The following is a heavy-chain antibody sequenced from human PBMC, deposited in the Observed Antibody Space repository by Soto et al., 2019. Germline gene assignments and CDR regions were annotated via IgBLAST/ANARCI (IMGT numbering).Heavy chain of an antibody. V-gene: IGHV3-21*01. CDR3: ARDLVVVPAAIPNWFDP. D-gene: IGHD2-2*02. Sequence: GGSLRLSCAASGFTFSSYSMNWVRQAPGKGLEWVSSISSSSSYIYYADSVKGRFTISRDNAKNSLYLQMNSLRAEDTAVYYCARDLVVVPAAIPNWFDPWGQGTLVTVSS. J-gene: IGHJ5*02. CDR2: ISSSSSYI. CDR1: GFTFSSYS.